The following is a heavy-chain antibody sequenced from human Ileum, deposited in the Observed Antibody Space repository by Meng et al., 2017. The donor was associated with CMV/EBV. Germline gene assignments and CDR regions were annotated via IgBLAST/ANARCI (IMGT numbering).Heavy chain of an antibody. V-gene: IGHV4-34*01. Sequence: AVSGWSLTDYYCSWIRQPPGKGLEWIGEINYSESTNYNPSLKSRVTISVDMSKNQCSLKLRSATAADSGVYYCARRVGSGKYYFDYWSQGTLVTVSS. CDR1: GWSLTDYY. CDR2: INYSEST. CDR3: ARRVGSGKYYFDY. J-gene: IGHJ4*02. D-gene: IGHD3-10*01.